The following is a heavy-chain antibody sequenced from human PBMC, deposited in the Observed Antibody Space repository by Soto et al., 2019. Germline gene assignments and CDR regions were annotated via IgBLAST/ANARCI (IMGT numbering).Heavy chain of an antibody. J-gene: IGHJ3*02. CDR1: GGSISSGGYS. CDR2: IYHSGST. CDR3: ARGKGLGHAFDI. V-gene: IGHV4-30-2*01. Sequence: TLSLTCAVSGGSISSGGYSWSWIRQPPGKGLEWIGYIYHSGSTYYNPSLKSRVTISVDRSKNQFSLKLSSVTAADTAVYYCARGKGLGHAFDIWGQGTMVTVSS.